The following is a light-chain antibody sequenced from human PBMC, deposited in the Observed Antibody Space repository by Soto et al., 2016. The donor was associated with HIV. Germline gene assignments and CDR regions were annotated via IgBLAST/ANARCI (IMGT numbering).Light chain of an antibody. V-gene: IGKV1-5*03. CDR3: QQYNTPPWT. CDR1: QSVNDW. CDR2: KVS. J-gene: IGKJ1*01. Sequence: DIQLTQSPSTLSASVGDRVTITCRASQSVNDWLAWYQQKPGTPPILLIYKVSTLESGVPSRFSGVGFGTDFTLTISTLQPEDSAIYYCQQYNTPPWTFGQRDQGGNQ.